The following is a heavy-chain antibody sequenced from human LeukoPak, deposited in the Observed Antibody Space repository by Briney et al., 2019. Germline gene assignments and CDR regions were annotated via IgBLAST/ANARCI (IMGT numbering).Heavy chain of an antibody. CDR1: GGSISSYY. CDR3: ASSITMVRGVKNWFDP. D-gene: IGHD3-10*01. CDR2: IYTSGST. V-gene: IGHV4-4*07. Sequence: PSETLSLTCTVSGGSISSYYWSWIRQPAGKGLEWIGRIYTSGSTNYNPSLKSRVTISVDTSKNQFSLKLSSVTAADTVVYYCASSITMVRGVKNWFDPWGQGTLVTVSS. J-gene: IGHJ5*02.